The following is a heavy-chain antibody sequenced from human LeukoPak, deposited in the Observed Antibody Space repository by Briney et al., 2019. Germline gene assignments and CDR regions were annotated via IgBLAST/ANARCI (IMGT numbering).Heavy chain of an antibody. CDR2: ITHREST. V-gene: IGHV4-34*01. D-gene: IGHD3-22*01. CDR3: ARHRDYYDT. Sequence: SETLSLTRTVYGGSLSDYFWSWIRQPPGKGLEWIGDITHRESTNYNPSLRSRVIILVDTSKNQISLNLTSVTAADTAVYFCARHRDYYDTWGHGTLVTVSS. CDR1: GGSLSDYF. J-gene: IGHJ4*01.